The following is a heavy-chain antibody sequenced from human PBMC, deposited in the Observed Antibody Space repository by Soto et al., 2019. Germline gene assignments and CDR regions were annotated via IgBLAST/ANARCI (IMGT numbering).Heavy chain of an antibody. J-gene: IGHJ6*02. CDR1: GGSISSSSYY. Sequence: PSETLSLTCTVSGGSISSSSYYWGWIRQPPGKGLEWIGSIYYSGSTYYNPSLKSRVTISVDTSKNQFSLKLSSVTAADTALYYCASTLRTRYYYYYGMDVWGQGTTVT. CDR2: IYYSGST. CDR3: ASTLRTRYYYYYGMDV. D-gene: IGHD4-17*01. V-gene: IGHV4-39*01.